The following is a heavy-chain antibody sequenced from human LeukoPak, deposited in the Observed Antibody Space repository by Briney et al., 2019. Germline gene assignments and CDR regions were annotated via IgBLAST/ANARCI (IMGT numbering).Heavy chain of an antibody. CDR3: ARTSHESVLYWSDP. J-gene: IGHJ5*02. Sequence: ASVKVSCTASGYTFTTYGIGWVRRAPGQGLEWMGWISGYNGNTNYAQKFQGRVTMTTDTSTSTAYMELRSLRSEDTAVYYCARTSHESVLYWSDPWGQGTLVNVSS. V-gene: IGHV1-18*01. CDR1: GYTFTTYG. CDR2: ISGYNGNT. D-gene: IGHD3-16*01.